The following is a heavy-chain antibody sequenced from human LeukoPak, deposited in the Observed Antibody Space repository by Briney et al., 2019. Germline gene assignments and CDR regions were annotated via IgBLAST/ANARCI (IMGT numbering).Heavy chain of an antibody. D-gene: IGHD3-10*01. CDR1: GGSISSYY. CDR3: ARYSLRRVRGVIGAFDI. V-gene: IGHV4-59*08. J-gene: IGHJ3*02. CDR2: IYYSGST. Sequence: SETLSLTCTVSGGSISSYYWSWIRQPSGKGLEWIGYIYYSGSTNYNPSLKSRVTISVDTSKNQFSLKLSSVTAADTAVYYCARYSLRRVRGVIGAFDIWGQGTMVTVSS.